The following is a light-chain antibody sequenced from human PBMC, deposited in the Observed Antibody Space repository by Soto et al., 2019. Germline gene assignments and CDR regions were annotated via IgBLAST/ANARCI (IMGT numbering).Light chain of an antibody. CDR3: QQYDTSIWAYT. J-gene: IGKJ2*01. CDR2: GAS. CDR1: QSVSSSY. V-gene: IGKV3-20*01. Sequence: EVVLTQSPVTLSLSPGERATLSCRASQSVSSSYLAWYQQKPGQAPRLLIYGASSWATGIPDRFSGSGSGTDFTLTISRLEPEDFAVYYCQQYDTSIWAYTFGQGTKLEIK.